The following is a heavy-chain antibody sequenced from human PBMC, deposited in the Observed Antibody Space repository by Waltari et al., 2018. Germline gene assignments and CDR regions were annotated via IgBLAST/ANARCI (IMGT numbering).Heavy chain of an antibody. CDR2: IYSGGST. Sequence: EVPLVESGGGLIKPGGSLRLSCAALGVTVSSTCISWVRQAPGKGLEWVSCIYSGGSTYYADAVKGRFTISRNNSKNTLYLQMNSLRAEDTAVYYCARFHDYGDYEGYWGQGTLVTVSS. CDR3: ARFHDYGDYEGY. D-gene: IGHD4-17*01. J-gene: IGHJ4*02. V-gene: IGHV3-53*01. CDR1: GVTVSSTC.